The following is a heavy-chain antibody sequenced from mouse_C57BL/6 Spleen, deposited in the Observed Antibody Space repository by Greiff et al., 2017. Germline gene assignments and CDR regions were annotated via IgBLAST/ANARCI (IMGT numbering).Heavy chain of an antibody. V-gene: IGHV1-50*01. CDR2: IDPSDSYT. J-gene: IGHJ2*01. CDR1: GYTFTSYW. Sequence: QVQLKQPGAELVKPGASVKLSCKASGYTFTSYWMQWVKQRPGQGLEWIGEIDPSDSYTNYNQKFKGKATLTGDTSSSPAYMQLSSLTSEDSAVYYCARNGEGGDYWGQGTTRTVSS. CDR3: ARNGEGGDY.